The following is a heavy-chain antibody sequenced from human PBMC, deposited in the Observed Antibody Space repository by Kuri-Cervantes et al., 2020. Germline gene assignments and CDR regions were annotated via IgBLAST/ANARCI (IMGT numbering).Heavy chain of an antibody. J-gene: IGHJ4*02. V-gene: IGHV4-38-2*01. CDR3: ARLITGTTHFDY. CDR1: GYSISSGYY. CDR2: IYHSGST. D-gene: IGHD1-20*01. Sequence: GSLRLSCAVSGYSISSGYYWGWIRQPPGKGLQWIGSIYHSGSTYYNPSLKSRVTISVDTSKNQFSLTLSSVTAADTAVYYCARLITGTTHFDYWGQGTLVTVSS.